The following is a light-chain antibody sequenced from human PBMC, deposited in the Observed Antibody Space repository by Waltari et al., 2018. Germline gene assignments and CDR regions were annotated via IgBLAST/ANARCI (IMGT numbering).Light chain of an antibody. Sequence: DIVMTQSPDSLTVSLGDRATINCKSSHSVLFSSNHKKYLDWYLQKGGKPPNLLIYWASTRESGVPDRFSGSGSGTDFTLTISSLQAEDVGVYYCQHYYSTPWTFGQGTKVEIK. CDR2: WAS. J-gene: IGKJ1*01. CDR3: QHYYSTPWT. V-gene: IGKV4-1*01. CDR1: HSVLFSSNHKKY.